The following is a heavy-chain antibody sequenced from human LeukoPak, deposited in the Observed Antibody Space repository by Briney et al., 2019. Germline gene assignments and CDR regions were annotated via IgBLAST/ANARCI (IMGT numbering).Heavy chain of an antibody. CDR1: GGTFSSYG. J-gene: IGHJ4*02. CDR2: IIPMFGTT. CDR3: AREMGSLEY. Sequence: RASVKVSCKASGGTFSSYGISWVRQAPGQGLEWMGGIIPMFGTTSYAQKFQGRVTITADESTSTAYMELSSLRSEDTAVYYCAREMGSLEYWGQGTLVIVSS. V-gene: IGHV1-69*01. D-gene: IGHD3-10*01.